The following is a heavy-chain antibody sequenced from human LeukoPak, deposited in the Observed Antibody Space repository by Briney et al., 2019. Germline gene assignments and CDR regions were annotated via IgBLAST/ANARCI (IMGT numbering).Heavy chain of an antibody. CDR3: AKDLASSSPIHAFDY. CDR1: GFTFSSYA. Sequence: PGGSLRLSCAASGFTFSSYAMSWVRQAPGKGLEWVSGISGSGGSTYYADSVKGRFTISRDNSKNTLYLQMNSLRAEDTAVYYCAKDLASSSPIHAFDYWGQGTLVTVSS. J-gene: IGHJ4*02. D-gene: IGHD6-13*01. V-gene: IGHV3-23*01. CDR2: ISGSGGST.